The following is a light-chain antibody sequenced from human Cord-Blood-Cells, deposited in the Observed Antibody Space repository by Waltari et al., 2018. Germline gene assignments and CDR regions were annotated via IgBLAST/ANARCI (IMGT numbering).Light chain of an antibody. CDR2: AAS. CDR1: QSISSY. V-gene: IGKV1-39*01. CDR3: QQSYSTPLT. J-gene: IGKJ4*01. Sequence: DIQMTQSPPSLSASVGDRVTITFRASQSISSYLNWYQQKPGKAPKLLIYAASSLQSGVPSRFSGSGSGTDFTLTISSLQPEDFATYYCQQSYSTPLTFGGGTKVEIK.